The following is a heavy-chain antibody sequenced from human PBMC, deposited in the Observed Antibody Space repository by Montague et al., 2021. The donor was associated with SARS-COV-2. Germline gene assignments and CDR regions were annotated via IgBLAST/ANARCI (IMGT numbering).Heavy chain of an antibody. CDR1: GGSINSSSYY. V-gene: IGHV4-39*01. CDR2: IYYSGST. Sequence: SETLSLTCTVSGGSINSSSYYWGWIRQPPGKGLEWIGCIYYSGSTYYNPSLKSRVTISVDTSKNQFSLKLSSVTAADTTVYYCARHVDSYGPYYFDYWGQGTLVTVSS. CDR3: ARHVDSYGPYYFDY. D-gene: IGHD5-18*01. J-gene: IGHJ4*02.